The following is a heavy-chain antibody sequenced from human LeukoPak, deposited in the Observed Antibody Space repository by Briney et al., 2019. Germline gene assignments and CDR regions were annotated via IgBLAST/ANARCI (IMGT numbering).Heavy chain of an antibody. J-gene: IGHJ6*02. Sequence: ASVKVSCKASGGTFSSYAISWVRQAPGQGLEWMGRINPNSGGTNYAQKFQGRVTMTRDTSISTAYMELSRLRSDDTAVYYCARDVYGMDVWGQGTTVTVSS. CDR2: INPNSGGT. CDR3: ARDVYGMDV. CDR1: GGTFSSYA. V-gene: IGHV1-2*06.